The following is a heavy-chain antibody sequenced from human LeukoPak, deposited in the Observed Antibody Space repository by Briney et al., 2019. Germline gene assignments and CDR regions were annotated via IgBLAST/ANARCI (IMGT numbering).Heavy chain of an antibody. Sequence: SETLSLTCTVSVDPMSDYYWICLREPPGKALEWIGYSYYTGSTNYNPSLKSLVTMSVDTSKNQISLKLSSVTAADSAVYYCVRRVRYFGQNDYWGQGTLVTVSS. D-gene: IGHD3-9*01. CDR1: VDPMSDYY. CDR3: VRRVRYFGQNDY. CDR2: SYYTGST. J-gene: IGHJ4*02. V-gene: IGHV4-59*08.